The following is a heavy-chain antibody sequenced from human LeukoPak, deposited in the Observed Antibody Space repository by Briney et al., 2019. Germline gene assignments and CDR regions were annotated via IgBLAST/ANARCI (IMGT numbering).Heavy chain of an antibody. CDR2: INPNSGGT. V-gene: IGHV1-2*06. Sequence: ASVKVSCKTSGYTFTGNYMHWVRQAPGQGLEWIGRINPNSGGTNLAQKFHGRVTMTRDTSISTAYMELSRLRSDDTAVYYCAREGDGFNSWAYFDYWGQGTLVTVSS. J-gene: IGHJ4*02. D-gene: IGHD5-24*01. CDR1: GYTFTGNY. CDR3: AREGDGFNSWAYFDY.